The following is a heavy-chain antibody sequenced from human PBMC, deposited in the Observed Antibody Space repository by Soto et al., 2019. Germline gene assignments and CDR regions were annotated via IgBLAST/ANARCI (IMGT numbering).Heavy chain of an antibody. V-gene: IGHV3-21*01. Sequence: GGSLRLSCAASGFTFRSFTMNWVRQAPGKGLEWVSTIRSNSAYIYYTDALRGRFTISRDNAKNSLHLQMNSLRAEDTAVYYCTRDASRDSSARGWFDPWGPGTLVTVSS. D-gene: IGHD6-13*01. CDR1: GFTFRSFT. CDR2: IRSNSAYI. J-gene: IGHJ5*02. CDR3: TRDASRDSSARGWFDP.